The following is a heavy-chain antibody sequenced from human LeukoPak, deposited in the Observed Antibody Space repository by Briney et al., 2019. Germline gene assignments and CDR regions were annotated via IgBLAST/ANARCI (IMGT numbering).Heavy chain of an antibody. CDR2: INAGNGNT. CDR1: GYTFTSYA. Sequence: ASVKVSCKASGYTFTSYAMHWVRQAPGQRLEWMGWINAGNGNTKYSQKFQGRVTITRDTSASTAYMELSSLRSEYTAVYYCARFERERAFDIWGQGTMVTVSS. CDR3: ARFERERAFDI. V-gene: IGHV1-3*01. D-gene: IGHD1-1*01. J-gene: IGHJ3*02.